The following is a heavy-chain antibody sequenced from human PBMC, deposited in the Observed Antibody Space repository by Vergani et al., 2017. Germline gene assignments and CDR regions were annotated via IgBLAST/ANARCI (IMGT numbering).Heavy chain of an antibody. J-gene: IGHJ4*02. CDR2: INPSGGST. V-gene: IGHV1-46*01. CDR1: GYTFTSYY. CDR3: ARDLWYYYDSSGHFDY. Sequence: QVQLVQSGAAVKKPGASVKVSCKASGYTFTSYYMHWVRQAPGQGLEWMGLINPSGGSTSYGQKFQGRVTMTSDTSTSTVYMELSSLRSEDTAVYYCARDLWYYYDSSGHFDYWGQGTLVTVSS. D-gene: IGHD3-22*01.